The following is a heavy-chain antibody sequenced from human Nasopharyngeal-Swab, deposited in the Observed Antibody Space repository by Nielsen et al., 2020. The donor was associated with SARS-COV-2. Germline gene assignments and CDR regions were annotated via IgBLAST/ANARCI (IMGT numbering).Heavy chain of an antibody. Sequence: SLKISCAASGFTFDDYAVHWVRQAPGKGLEWVSGISWNSGSIGYADSVKGRFTISRDNAKNSLYLQMNSLRAEDTALYYCAKENPAVAGQGAFDYWGQGTLVTVSS. V-gene: IGHV3-9*01. D-gene: IGHD6-19*01. CDR3: AKENPAVAGQGAFDY. CDR2: ISWNSGSI. J-gene: IGHJ4*02. CDR1: GFTFDDYA.